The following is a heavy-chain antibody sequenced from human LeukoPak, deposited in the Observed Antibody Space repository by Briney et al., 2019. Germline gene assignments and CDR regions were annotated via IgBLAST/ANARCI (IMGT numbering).Heavy chain of an antibody. J-gene: IGHJ3*02. CDR3: ARADYDILTVSGAFDI. D-gene: IGHD3-9*01. V-gene: IGHV4-61*01. CDR2: IYYSGST. CDR1: GGSISSGSYY. Sequence: SQTLSLTCTVSGGSISSGSYYWSWVRQPPGAGLEGIGYIYYSGSTNYNPSLKSRVTISVDTSKNQFSLKLSSVTAADTAVYYCARADYDILTVSGAFDIWGQGTMVTVSS.